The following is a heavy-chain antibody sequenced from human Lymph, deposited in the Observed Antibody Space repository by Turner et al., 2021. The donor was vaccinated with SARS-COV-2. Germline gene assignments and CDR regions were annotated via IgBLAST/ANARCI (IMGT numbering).Heavy chain of an antibody. CDR3: ARVVIAVARTYRIKVYYYYGMDV. J-gene: IGHJ6*02. CDR1: GGSFVYYY. CDR2: INHSGST. V-gene: IGHV4-34*01. Sequence: QVQLQPWGPGLLKPSETLSLTCAVDGGSFVYYYWSWIRQPPGKGLAWMGEINHSGSTNYNPSLKSRVTISVDTSKNQFSLKLTSVTAADTAVYYCARVVIAVARTYRIKVYYYYGMDVWGQGTTVTVSS. D-gene: IGHD6-19*01.